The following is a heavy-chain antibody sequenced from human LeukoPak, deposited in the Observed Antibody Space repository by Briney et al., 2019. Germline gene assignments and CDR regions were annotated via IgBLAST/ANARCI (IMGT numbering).Heavy chain of an antibody. CDR2: IYASGST. Sequence: SETLSLTCTVSGGSISGYYWSWIRQPPGKGLEWIGYIYASGSTNYNPSLKSRVTISVDTSKNQFSLKLSSVTAADMAVYYCARVGGTNYYYYGMDVWGQGTTVTVSS. J-gene: IGHJ6*02. V-gene: IGHV4-59*01. CDR1: GGSISGYY. D-gene: IGHD3-10*01. CDR3: ARVGGTNYYYYGMDV.